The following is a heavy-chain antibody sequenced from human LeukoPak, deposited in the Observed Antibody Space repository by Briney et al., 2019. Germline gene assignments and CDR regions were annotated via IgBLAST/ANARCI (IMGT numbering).Heavy chain of an antibody. CDR3: ARRTGSYYYASGSSRVVDY. CDR2: IHHNGNT. D-gene: IGHD3-10*01. V-gene: IGHV4-38-2*01. CDR1: GYSISTTYY. J-gene: IGHJ4*02. Sequence: SETLSLTCVVSGYSISTTYYWGWIRQSPGKGLEWIGNIHHNGNTAYNPSLKSRVTISVDTSKNQFSLKLSSVTAADTAVYYCARRTGSYYYASGSSRVVDYWGQGTLVTVSS.